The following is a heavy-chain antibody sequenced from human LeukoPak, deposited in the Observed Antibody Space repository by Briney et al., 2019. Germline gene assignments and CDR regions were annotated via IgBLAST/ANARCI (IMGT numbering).Heavy chain of an antibody. CDR2: ISAYNGNT. D-gene: IGHD3-22*01. CDR3: ARHDDYYDAYYFDY. CDR1: GYTFNRYG. J-gene: IGHJ4*02. Sequence: ASVKVSCKASGYTFNRYGISWVRQAPGQGLEWMGWISAYNGNTNYAQKLQGRVTMTTDTSTSTAYMELRSLRSDDTAVYYCARHDDYYDAYYFDYWGQGTLVTVSS. V-gene: IGHV1-18*01.